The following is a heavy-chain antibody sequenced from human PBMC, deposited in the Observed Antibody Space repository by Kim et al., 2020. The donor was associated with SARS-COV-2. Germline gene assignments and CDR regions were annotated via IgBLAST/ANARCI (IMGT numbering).Heavy chain of an antibody. CDR1: GGSISSYY. Sequence: SETLSLTCTVSGGSISSYYWSWIRQPPGKGLEWIGYIYYSGSTNYNPSLKSRVTISVDTSKNQFSLKLSSVTAADTAVYYCARGSRLLWFGELCRDYWGQGTLVTVSS. D-gene: IGHD3-10*01. V-gene: IGHV4-59*08. CDR3: ARGSRLLWFGELCRDY. CDR2: IYYSGST. J-gene: IGHJ4*02.